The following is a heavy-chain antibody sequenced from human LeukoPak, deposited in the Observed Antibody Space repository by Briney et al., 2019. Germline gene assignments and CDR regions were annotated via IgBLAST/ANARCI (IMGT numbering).Heavy chain of an antibody. CDR1: GFTFSSYA. CDR2: ISDSGGST. CDR3: AKEDSVRREFDY. V-gene: IGHV3-23*01. J-gene: IGHJ4*02. Sequence: GGSLRLSCAASGFTFSSYAMSWVRQAPGKGLEWVSGISDSGGSTNYAASVKGRFTISRDNSKDTLYLQMNSLRAEDTAVYYCAKEDSVRREFDYWGQGTLATVSS.